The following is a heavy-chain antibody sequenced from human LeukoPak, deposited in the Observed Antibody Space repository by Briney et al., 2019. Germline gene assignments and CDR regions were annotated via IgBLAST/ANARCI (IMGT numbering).Heavy chain of an antibody. CDR2: INPNSGGT. D-gene: IGHD1-14*01. J-gene: IGHJ4*02. Sequence: ASVTVSFKASVYTFTVYYMHWVRQAPGQGVEWMGWINPNSGGTNYAQKFQGRVTMTRDTSISTAYMELSRLRSDDTAVYYCARSNRRLFTPTPEYYFDYWGQGTLVTVSS. CDR3: ARSNRRLFTPTPEYYFDY. CDR1: VYTFTVYY. V-gene: IGHV1-2*02.